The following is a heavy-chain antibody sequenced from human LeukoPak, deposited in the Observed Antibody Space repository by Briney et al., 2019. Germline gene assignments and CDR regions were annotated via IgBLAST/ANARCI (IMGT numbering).Heavy chain of an antibody. D-gene: IGHD2-21*02. J-gene: IGHJ4*02. CDR1: GFTFSSYV. CDR2: IYSGGST. Sequence: GESLRLSCAASGFTFSSYVMGWVRQAPGKGLEWVSVIYSGGSTYYADSVKGRFTISRDNSKNTLYLQMNSLRAEDTAVYHCARSAVVTDYDYWGQGTLVTVSS. CDR3: ARSAVVTDYDY. V-gene: IGHV3-53*01.